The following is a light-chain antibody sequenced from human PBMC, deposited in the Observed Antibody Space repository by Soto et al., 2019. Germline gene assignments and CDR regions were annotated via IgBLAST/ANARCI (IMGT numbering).Light chain of an antibody. CDR3: SSFTTTSTVL. CDR2: EVS. CDR1: SSDIGGYNY. Sequence: QSALTQPASVSGALGQSINISCTGTSSDIGGYNYVSWYQQHPGKAPKVMIFEVSKRPSGVSNRFSGSKSGNMASLTISGLQAEDEGDYYCSSFTTTSTVLLGGGTKLTVL. V-gene: IGLV2-14*01. J-gene: IGLJ2*01.